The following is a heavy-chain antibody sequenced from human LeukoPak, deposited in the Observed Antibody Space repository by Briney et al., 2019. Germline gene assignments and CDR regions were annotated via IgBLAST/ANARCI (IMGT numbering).Heavy chain of an antibody. Sequence: GGSLRLSCTTSGFTFSSYEMNWVRQAPGKGLEWVSYISSSGSTIYYADSVKGRFTISRDNAKNSLYLQMNSLRAEDTAVYYCASAGYSSSWEAYWGQGTLVTVSS. V-gene: IGHV3-48*03. CDR2: ISSSGSTI. D-gene: IGHD6-13*01. J-gene: IGHJ4*02. CDR3: ASAGYSSSWEAY. CDR1: GFTFSSYE.